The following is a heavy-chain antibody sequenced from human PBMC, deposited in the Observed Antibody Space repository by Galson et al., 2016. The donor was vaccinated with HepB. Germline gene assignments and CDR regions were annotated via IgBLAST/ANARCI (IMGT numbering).Heavy chain of an antibody. CDR2: IKQDESAK. CDR3: AKWSDAAATY. CDR1: GFTFSSYW. J-gene: IGHJ4*02. D-gene: IGHD6-13*01. Sequence: SLRHRCAASGFTFSSYWMNWVRQAPGKGLEWVAIIKQDESAKYDVDSLKGRVTISRDNAKNTLYLQMSSLTAEDTAVFYCAKWSDAAATYWGQGALVTVAS. V-gene: IGHV3-7*05.